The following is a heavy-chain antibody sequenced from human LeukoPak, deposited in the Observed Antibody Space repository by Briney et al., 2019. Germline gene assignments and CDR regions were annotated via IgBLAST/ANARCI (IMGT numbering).Heavy chain of an antibody. CDR1: GGSINSSSYY. V-gene: IGHV4-39*02. J-gene: IGHJ6*02. CDR3: ARDFYYYGMDV. CDR2: IYYSGST. Sequence: SSETLSLTCTVSGGSINSSSYYWDWIRQLPGKGLEWIGNIYYSGSTYYNPSLKSRVTISVDTSKNQFSLNLSSVTAADTAVYYCARDFYYYGMDVWGQGTTVTVSS.